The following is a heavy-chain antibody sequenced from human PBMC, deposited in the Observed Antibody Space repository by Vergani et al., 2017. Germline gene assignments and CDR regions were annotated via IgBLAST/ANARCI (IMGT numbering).Heavy chain of an antibody. CDR3: AKDSDFWSGYLDY. CDR1: GFTFSSYA. V-gene: IGHV3-30*04. CDR2: ISYDGSNK. D-gene: IGHD3-3*01. J-gene: IGHJ4*02. Sequence: VQLLESGGGLVQPGGSLRLSCAASGFTFSSYAMHWVRQAPGKGLEWVAVISYDGSNKYYADSVKGRFTISRDNAKNSLYLQMNSLRAEDTALYYCAKDSDFWSGYLDYWGQGTLVTVSS.